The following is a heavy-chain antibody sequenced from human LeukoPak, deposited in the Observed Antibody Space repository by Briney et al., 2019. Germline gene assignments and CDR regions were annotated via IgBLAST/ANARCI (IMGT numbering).Heavy chain of an antibody. CDR3: AREPPGNYDSRGHYYAYFDW. J-gene: IGHJ4*02. D-gene: IGHD3-22*01. CDR2: ISSGSSTI. CDR1: GFIFSDYN. Sequence: PGGSLRLSCAVSGFIFSDYNMNWVRQAPGKGLEWVSYISSGSSTIYYADSVKGRFTISRGNGQNSLYLQMNSLTDEDTAVYYCAREPPGNYDSRGHYYAYFDWWGQGTLVTVSS. V-gene: IGHV3-48*02.